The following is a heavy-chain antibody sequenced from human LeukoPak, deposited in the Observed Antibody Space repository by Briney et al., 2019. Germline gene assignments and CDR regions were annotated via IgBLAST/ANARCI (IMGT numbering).Heavy chain of an antibody. Sequence: ASVKVSCKASGYTFTGYYMHWVRQATGQGLEWMGWINPNSGGTNYAQKFQGRVTMTRDTSISTAYMELSRLRSDDTAVYYCASWAYGSGSSNYGMDVRGQGTTVTVSS. D-gene: IGHD3-10*01. J-gene: IGHJ6*02. V-gene: IGHV1-2*02. CDR3: ASWAYGSGSSNYGMDV. CDR2: INPNSGGT. CDR1: GYTFTGYY.